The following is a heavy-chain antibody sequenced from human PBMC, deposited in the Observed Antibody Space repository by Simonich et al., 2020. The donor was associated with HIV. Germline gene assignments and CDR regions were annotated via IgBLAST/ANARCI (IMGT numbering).Heavy chain of an antibody. Sequence: QVQLVQSGAEVKKPGSSVKVSCKASGGTFSSLAISWVRQAPGLGLEWGVGILPTFGTANYAQMVQGRVTITADESTSTAYMELSSLRSEDTGIYYCARKGGGRGVYYFDYWGQGTLVTVSS. V-gene: IGHV1-69*13. CDR2: ILPTFGTA. CDR1: GGTFSSLA. J-gene: IGHJ4*02. CDR3: ARKGGGRGVYYFDY. D-gene: IGHD3-10*01.